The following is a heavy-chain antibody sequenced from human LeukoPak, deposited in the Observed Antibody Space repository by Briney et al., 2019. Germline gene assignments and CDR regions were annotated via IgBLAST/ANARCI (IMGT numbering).Heavy chain of an antibody. J-gene: IGHJ4*02. CDR2: ISGSGGST. V-gene: IGHV3-23*01. Sequence: GGTLRLSCAASGFTFSSYGMSWVRQAPGKGLEWVSTISGSGGSTYYADSVKGRFTISRDNSKNTLYLQMNSLRAEDMAVYYCAKEGYGYSSGWYYFDYWGQGTLVTVSS. D-gene: IGHD6-19*01. CDR3: AKEGYGYSSGWYYFDY. CDR1: GFTFSSYG.